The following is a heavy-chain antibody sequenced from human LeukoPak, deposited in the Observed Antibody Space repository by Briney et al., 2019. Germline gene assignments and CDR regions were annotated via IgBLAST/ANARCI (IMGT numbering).Heavy chain of an antibody. J-gene: IGHJ4*02. CDR3: ARDGGSGWYDY. V-gene: IGHV3-66*01. Sequence: PGGSLRLSCAASGFTVSSNDMTWVRQAPGRGLEWVSLIYSGGSTLYADSVKGRFSISRDNSRNTLYLQMSSLRAGDTAVYYCARDGGSGWYDYWGQGTLVTVSS. CDR2: IYSGGST. CDR1: GFTVSSND. D-gene: IGHD6-19*01.